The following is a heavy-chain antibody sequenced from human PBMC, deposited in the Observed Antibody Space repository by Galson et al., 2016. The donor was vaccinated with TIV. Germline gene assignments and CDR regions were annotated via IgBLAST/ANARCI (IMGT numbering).Heavy chain of an antibody. CDR1: RFTFSTYG. CDR2: ISYDGNTK. CDR3: ARDSGYSIHWYPGL. Sequence: ASRFTFSTYGMHWVRQAPGKGLEWLAVISYDGNTKYYAESVKGRFTISRDNPKSTLYVQMNSLRAEDTAVYYCARDSGYSIHWYPGLWGQGTLVTVSS. V-gene: IGHV3-30*03. D-gene: IGHD1-26*01. J-gene: IGHJ4*02.